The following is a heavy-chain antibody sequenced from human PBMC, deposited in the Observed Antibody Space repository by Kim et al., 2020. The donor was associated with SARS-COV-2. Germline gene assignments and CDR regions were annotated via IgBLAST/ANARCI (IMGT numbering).Heavy chain of an antibody. Sequence: YNPSLKSRVTISVDTSKNQFSLKLSSVTAADTAVYYCARDNDYGDYGFDYWGQGTLVTVSS. J-gene: IGHJ4*02. D-gene: IGHD4-17*01. CDR3: ARDNDYGDYGFDY. V-gene: IGHV4-59*01.